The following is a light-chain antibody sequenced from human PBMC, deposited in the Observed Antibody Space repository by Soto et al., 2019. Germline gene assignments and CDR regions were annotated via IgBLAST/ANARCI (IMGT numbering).Light chain of an antibody. Sequence: QSVLTQPASVSGSPGQSITISCTGTSSDVGGFNYVSWYQQHPGKAPKLLIFDVYSRPSGISNRFSGSKSGNTASLTISGLQAEDEADYYCSSYTTSSSYVFGAGTRSPS. V-gene: IGLV2-14*01. CDR1: SSDVGGFNY. J-gene: IGLJ1*01. CDR2: DVY. CDR3: SSYTTSSSYV.